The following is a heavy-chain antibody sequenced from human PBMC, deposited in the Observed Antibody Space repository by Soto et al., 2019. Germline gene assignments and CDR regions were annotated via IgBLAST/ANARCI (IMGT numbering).Heavy chain of an antibody. CDR1: GFTFSGSA. D-gene: IGHD2-21*01. CDR2: IRSKANSYAT. V-gene: IGHV3-73*01. Sequence: GGSLRLSFAASGFTFSGSAMHWFRQASGKGLEWVGRIRSKANSYATAYAASVKGRFTISRDDSKNTAHLQMNSLKTEDTAVYYCTSHSKVIPCSYSGMEVWGQGTTVTV. J-gene: IGHJ6*02. CDR3: TSHSKVIPCSYSGMEV.